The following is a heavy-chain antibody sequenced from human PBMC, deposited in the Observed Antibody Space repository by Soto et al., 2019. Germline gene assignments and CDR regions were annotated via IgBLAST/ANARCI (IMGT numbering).Heavy chain of an antibody. D-gene: IGHD1-1*01. CDR1: GFTFSYYW. CDR3: PGGNGGVFDP. V-gene: IGHV3-74*01. J-gene: IGHJ3*01. CDR2: IHSDGSST. Sequence: EVQLVESGGGLVRPGGSLRLSCAASGFTFSYYWMHWVRQAPGKGLVWVSRIHSDGSSTTYADFVKGRFIISRDNAGKRVVWQRNRVRAGATVGYSWPGGNGGVFDPWAQGTV.